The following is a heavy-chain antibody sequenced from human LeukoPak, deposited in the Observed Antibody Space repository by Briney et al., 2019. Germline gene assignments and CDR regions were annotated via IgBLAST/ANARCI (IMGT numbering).Heavy chain of an antibody. CDR3: ARMRDSNAGNYFHY. CDR2: ISGFDGNT. Sequence: ASVKVSCKASGYTFSNWGISWVRQAPGQGLEWMGWISGFDGNTNYAQKFQGRVTMTTDTSTSTAYMEVGSLRSDDSAVYYCARMRDSNAGNYFHYWGQGSLVTVSS. CDR1: GYTFSNWG. J-gene: IGHJ4*02. V-gene: IGHV1-18*01. D-gene: IGHD3-10*01.